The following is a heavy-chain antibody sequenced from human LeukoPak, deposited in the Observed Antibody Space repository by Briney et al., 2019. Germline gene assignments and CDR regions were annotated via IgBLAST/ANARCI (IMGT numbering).Heavy chain of an antibody. CDR2: ISSNGGST. CDR3: ARDRGAESFDI. J-gene: IGHJ3*02. CDR1: GFTFSSYA. D-gene: IGHD3-10*01. Sequence: GGSLRLSCAASGFTFSSYAMHWVRQAPGKGLEYVSAISSNGGSTYYANSVKGRFTISRDNSKNTLYLQMGSLRAEDMAVYYCARDRGAESFDIWGQGTMVTVSS. V-gene: IGHV3-64*01.